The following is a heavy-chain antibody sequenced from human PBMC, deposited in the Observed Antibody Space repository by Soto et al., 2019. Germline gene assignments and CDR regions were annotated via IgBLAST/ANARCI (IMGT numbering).Heavy chain of an antibody. Sequence: ASVKVSCKASGYTFTSYGISWVRQAPGQGLEWMGWISAYNGNTNYAQKLQGRVTMTTDTSTSTAYMELRSLRSDDTAVYYCARDTPLIPHPTSFDYWGQGTLVTVSS. D-gene: IGHD3-16*01. V-gene: IGHV1-18*01. CDR2: ISAYNGNT. J-gene: IGHJ4*02. CDR3: ARDTPLIPHPTSFDY. CDR1: GYTFTSYG.